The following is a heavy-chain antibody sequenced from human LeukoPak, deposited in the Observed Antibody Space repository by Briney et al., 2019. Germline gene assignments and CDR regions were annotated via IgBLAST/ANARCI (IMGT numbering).Heavy chain of an antibody. J-gene: IGHJ4*02. CDR2: INHSGST. CDR3: ARKTDPDTAMDTPFDY. D-gene: IGHD5-18*01. CDR1: GGSFSGFY. V-gene: IGHV4-34*01. Sequence: SETLSLTCAVYGGSFSGFYWSWIRQPPGKGLEWIGEINHSGSTNYNPSLKSRVTISVDTSKNQFSLNLSSVTAADTAMYYCARKTDPDTAMDTPFDYWGQGNLVTVSS.